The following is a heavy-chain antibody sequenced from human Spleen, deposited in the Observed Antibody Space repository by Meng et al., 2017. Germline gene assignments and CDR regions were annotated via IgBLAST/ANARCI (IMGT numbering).Heavy chain of an antibody. V-gene: IGHV3-30*01. CDR1: GFTFSSYA. D-gene: IGHD6-13*01. J-gene: IGHJ4*02. CDR2: ISYDGSNK. CDR3: ARDSRIAVAGIFY. Sequence: GGSLRLSCAASGFTFSSYAMHWVRQAPGKGLERVAVISYDGSNKYYADSVKGRFTISRDNSKNTLYLQMNSLRAEDTAVYYCARDSRIAVAGIFYWGQGTLVTVSS.